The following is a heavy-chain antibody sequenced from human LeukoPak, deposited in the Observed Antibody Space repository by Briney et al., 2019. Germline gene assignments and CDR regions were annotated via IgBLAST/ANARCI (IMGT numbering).Heavy chain of an antibody. V-gene: IGHV3-30*02. CDR1: AFTFSRYG. J-gene: IGHJ4*02. Sequence: GGSLRLSCAASAFTFSRYGMHWVRQAPGKGLEWVAFIRYDGNNKHYADSVKGRFTISRDNSKYTLYLQMNSLRAEDTALYYCAKEIWPTVTIPGRTYFDYWGQGALVTVSS. CDR2: IRYDGNNK. CDR3: AKEIWPTVTIPGRTYFDY. D-gene: IGHD4-17*01.